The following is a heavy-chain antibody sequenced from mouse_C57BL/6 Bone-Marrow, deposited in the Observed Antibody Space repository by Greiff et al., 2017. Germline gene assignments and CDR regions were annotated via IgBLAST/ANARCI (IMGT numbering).Heavy chain of an antibody. V-gene: IGHV1-72*01. J-gene: IGHJ4*01. D-gene: IGHD2-3*01. CDR1: GYTFTDYS. CDR3: ASAVYGYDGALGYWSMDY. CDR2: IDPNSGGT. Sequence: VQLQQPGAELVKPGASVTLSCKASGYTFTDYSMHWVKQRPGRGLEWIGTIDPNSGGTTYNEKFKGKATLTADKPSSTAYMQLRSLTSEDSAVSYCASAVYGYDGALGYWSMDYWGQGTSVTVSA.